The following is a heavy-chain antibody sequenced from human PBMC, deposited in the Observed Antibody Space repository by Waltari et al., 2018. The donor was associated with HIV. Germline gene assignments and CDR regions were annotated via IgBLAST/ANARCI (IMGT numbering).Heavy chain of an antibody. CDR3: AREWVTVTSFYYYYGMDV. Sequence: EVQLVESGGGLVQPGGSLRLSCAASGFTFSSYSLNGVGQAPGKGLEWVSYISSSSSNIYYADSVKGRFTISRDNAKNSLYLQMDSLRAEDTAVYYCAREWVTVTSFYYYYGMDVWGQGTTVTVSS. V-gene: IGHV3-48*01. D-gene: IGHD4-4*01. J-gene: IGHJ6*02. CDR2: ISSSSSNI. CDR1: GFTFSSYS.